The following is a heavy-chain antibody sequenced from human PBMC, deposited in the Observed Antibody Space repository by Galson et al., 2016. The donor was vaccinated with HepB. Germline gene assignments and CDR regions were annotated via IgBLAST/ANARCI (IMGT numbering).Heavy chain of an antibody. Sequence: SLRLSCAASAFSFSSYCMNWVHQAPGKGLEWISYISSTRTITYYADSVKGRFTISRDNAKNSLYLQMDSLRDDDTAVYYCSRKSPFGPFDDWATEPWSASPQ. CDR2: ISSTRTIT. D-gene: IGHD2/OR15-2a*01. CDR1: AFSFSSYC. CDR3: SRKSPFGPFDD. J-gene: IGHJ4*01. V-gene: IGHV3-48*02.